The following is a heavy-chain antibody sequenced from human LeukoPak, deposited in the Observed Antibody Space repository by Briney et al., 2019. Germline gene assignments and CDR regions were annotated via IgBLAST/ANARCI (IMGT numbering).Heavy chain of an antibody. CDR2: ISGYNGNT. CDR1: GYSFTSYG. V-gene: IGHV1-18*01. J-gene: IGHJ4*02. CDR3: ARDPDFRGAQIDY. Sequence: GASVKVSCKASGYSFTSYGFTWVRQAPGRGLEWMGWISGYNGNTIYAQKLQGRVTMTTDTSTSTAYMELRSLRSDDTAVYYCARDPDFRGAQIDYWGQGTLVTVSS. D-gene: IGHD3-10*01.